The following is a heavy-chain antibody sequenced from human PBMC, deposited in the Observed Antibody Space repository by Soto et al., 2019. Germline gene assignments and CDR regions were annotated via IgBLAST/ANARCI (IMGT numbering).Heavy chain of an antibody. J-gene: IGHJ4*02. CDR2: ISSTSDTI. V-gene: IGHV3-48*02. Sequence: EVQLVESGGGLVQPGGSLRLSCAASGFTFSDYSMNWVRQAPGKGLEWVSYISSTSDTIFYADSVKGRFTIARDNAKNSLYLQMNSLRDEDTAVYYCAMSFWQAPRKGYGGQGTLVTVSS. CDR1: GFTFSDYS. D-gene: IGHD1-26*01. CDR3: AMSFWQAPRKGY.